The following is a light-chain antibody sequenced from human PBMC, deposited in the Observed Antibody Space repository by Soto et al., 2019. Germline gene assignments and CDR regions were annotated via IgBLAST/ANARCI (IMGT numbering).Light chain of an antibody. CDR3: QQYKNWPRT. CDR1: QSVKDP. Sequence: EMVMTQSPDTLSVSPGGRATRSWRARQSVKDPLAWYQQKPGQAPRLLIYSASRGATGFPARVSGSGSGTDFTLTISRLQSEDFAVYYCQQYKNWPRTFGRGTKVDI. CDR2: SAS. V-gene: IGKV3-15*01. J-gene: IGKJ4*02.